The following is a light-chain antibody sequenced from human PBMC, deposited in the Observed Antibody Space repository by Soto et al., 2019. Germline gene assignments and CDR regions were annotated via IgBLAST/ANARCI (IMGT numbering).Light chain of an antibody. V-gene: IGKV3-20*01. J-gene: IGKJ4*01. CDR2: RVS. CDR1: QTITT. CDR3: QQYGNLPLT. Sequence: EIVLTQSPATLSLSPGERATLSCRASQTITTLAWYQRKPGQAPRLLIYRVSSRATGVPDRFSGSGSGTDYTLTISRLKPEDFAVYYCQQYGNLPLTFGGGTKVDIK.